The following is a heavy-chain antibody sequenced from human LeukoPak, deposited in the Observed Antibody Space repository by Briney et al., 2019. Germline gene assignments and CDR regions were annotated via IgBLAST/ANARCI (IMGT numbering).Heavy chain of an antibody. CDR3: AKGQRFYGEYYFDY. Sequence: GGSLRLSCAASGFTFSSYAMSWVRQAPGKGLEWVSAISGSGGSTYYADSVKGRFTISRDNSKNTLYLQMNSLRAGDTAVYYCAKGQRFYGEYYFDYWGQGTLVTVSS. J-gene: IGHJ4*02. CDR1: GFTFSSYA. CDR2: ISGSGGST. D-gene: IGHD4-17*01. V-gene: IGHV3-23*01.